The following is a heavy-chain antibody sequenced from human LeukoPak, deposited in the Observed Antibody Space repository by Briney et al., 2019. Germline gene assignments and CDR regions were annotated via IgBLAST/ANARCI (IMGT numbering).Heavy chain of an antibody. V-gene: IGHV3-7*01. J-gene: IGHJ1*01. CDR3: VRDLTTSSTAYFHH. D-gene: IGHD6-6*01. CDR2: IKQDGSEI. CDR1: GFTFSSYW. Sequence: GGSLRLSCAASGFTFSSYWMSWVRQAPGKGLEWVANIKQDGSEIYYVDSVKGRFTISRDNAKNSLYLQMNSLRAEDTAVYYCVRDLTTSSTAYFHHWGQGTLVTVSS.